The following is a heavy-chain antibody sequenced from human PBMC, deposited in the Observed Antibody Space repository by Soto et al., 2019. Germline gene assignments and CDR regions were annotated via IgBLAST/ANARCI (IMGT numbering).Heavy chain of an antibody. J-gene: IGHJ6*04. CDR3: ARGLYYGSGSYGVYYYGMDV. V-gene: IGHV1-18*01. D-gene: IGHD3-10*01. CDR2: ISAYNGNT. CDR1: GYTFTSYG. Sequence: QVQLVQSGAEVKKPGASVKVSCKASGYTFTSYGISWVRQAPGQGLEWMGWISAYNGNTNYAQKLQGRVNMTTDTSTSTAYMELRSLRSDDTALYYCARGLYYGSGSYGVYYYGMDVWGKGTTVTVSS.